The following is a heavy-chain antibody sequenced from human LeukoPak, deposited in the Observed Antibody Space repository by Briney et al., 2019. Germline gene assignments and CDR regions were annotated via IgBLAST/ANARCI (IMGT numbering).Heavy chain of an antibody. Sequence: GSLRLSCAASGFTFSSYEMNWVRQAPGKGLEWVSYISSSGSTIYYADSVKGRFTISRDNAKNSLYLQMNSLRAEDTAVYYCAGGASSGYDSIGVCWGQGTLVTVSS. J-gene: IGHJ4*02. CDR1: GFTFSSYE. D-gene: IGHD3-22*01. CDR2: ISSSGSTI. CDR3: AGGASSGYDSIGVC. V-gene: IGHV3-48*03.